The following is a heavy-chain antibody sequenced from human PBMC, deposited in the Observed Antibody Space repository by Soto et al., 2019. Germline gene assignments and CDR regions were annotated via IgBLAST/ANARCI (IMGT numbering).Heavy chain of an antibody. J-gene: IGHJ4*02. Sequence: GGSLRLSCAASGFTVSSNYMSWVRQAPGKGLEWVSVIYSGGSTYYADSVKGRFTISRDNSKNTLYLQMNSLRAEDTAVYYCARDSAIAVLDYWGQGTLVTVS. D-gene: IGHD2-21*01. V-gene: IGHV3-53*01. CDR3: ARDSAIAVLDY. CDR2: IYSGGST. CDR1: GFTVSSNY.